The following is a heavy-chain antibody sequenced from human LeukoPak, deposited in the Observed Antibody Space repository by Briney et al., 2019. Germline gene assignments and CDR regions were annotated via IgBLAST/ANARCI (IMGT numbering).Heavy chain of an antibody. J-gene: IGHJ4*02. Sequence: GESLKISCRGSGSRFTTYWIGWVRQMPGKGLEWMGIIYPGDSDTRYTPSFQGQVTISADKSINTAYLQWSSLKASDTAMYYCARRQGCSSTSCPPDYWGQGTLVTVSP. CDR3: ARRQGCSSTSCPPDY. V-gene: IGHV5-51*01. CDR2: IYPGDSDT. CDR1: GSRFTTYW. D-gene: IGHD2-2*01.